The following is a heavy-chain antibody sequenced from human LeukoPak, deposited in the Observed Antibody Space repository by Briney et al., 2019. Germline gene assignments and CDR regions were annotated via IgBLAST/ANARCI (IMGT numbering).Heavy chain of an antibody. V-gene: IGHV3-64*01. CDR1: GFTFSSYA. J-gene: IGHJ4*02. Sequence: GGSLRLSCAASGFTFSSYAMHWVRQAPGKGLEYVSAISSHGGSTSYANSVEGRFTISRDNSKDTLYLQMGSLRAEDMAVYYCARDPGGDPGPHFDYWGQGTLVTVSS. D-gene: IGHD4-17*01. CDR2: ISSHGGST. CDR3: ARDPGGDPGPHFDY.